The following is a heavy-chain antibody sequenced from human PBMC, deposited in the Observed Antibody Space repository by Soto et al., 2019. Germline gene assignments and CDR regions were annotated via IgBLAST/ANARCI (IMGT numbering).Heavy chain of an antibody. J-gene: IGHJ4*02. V-gene: IGHV1-18*01. Sequence: QVHLVQSGAEVKKPGASVKVSCKGSGYDFTTYGITWVRQAPGQGLEWMAWISGHNGNTDYAQKLQGRVTVTRDTSTSTAYMELRSLRSDDTARYYCARGRYGDYWGQGALVTVSS. D-gene: IGHD1-1*01. CDR1: GYDFTTYG. CDR3: ARGRYGDY. CDR2: ISGHNGNT.